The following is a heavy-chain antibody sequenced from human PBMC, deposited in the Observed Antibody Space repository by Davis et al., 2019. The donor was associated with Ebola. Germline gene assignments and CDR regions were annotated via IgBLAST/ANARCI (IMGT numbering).Heavy chain of an antibody. CDR1: GYTFTMFS. D-gene: IGHD1-7*01. CDR3: ARGSLGLSDF. CDR2: INAGNGNT. V-gene: IGHV1-3*01. J-gene: IGHJ4*02. Sequence: ASVKVSCKASGYTFTMFSIHWVRQAPGQGLEWMGWINAGNGNTKYSQKFQGRLTLTRDSSANTGHMELSSLTSEDTAVYYCARGSLGLSDFWGQGTLITVSS.